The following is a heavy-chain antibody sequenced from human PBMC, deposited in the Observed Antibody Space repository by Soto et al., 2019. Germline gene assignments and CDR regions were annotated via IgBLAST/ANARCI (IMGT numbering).Heavy chain of an antibody. V-gene: IGHV4-59*12. D-gene: IGHD2-8*02. Sequence: SETLSLTCSVSGGSISSYYWSWIRQPPGKGLEWIAYIYYSGTSYNPSLKSRVSISLDTSKNQFSLKLSSVTAADTAVYYCAREKITGLFDYWGQGTLVTVSS. CDR3: AREKITGLFDY. J-gene: IGHJ4*02. CDR2: IYYSGT. CDR1: GGSISSYY.